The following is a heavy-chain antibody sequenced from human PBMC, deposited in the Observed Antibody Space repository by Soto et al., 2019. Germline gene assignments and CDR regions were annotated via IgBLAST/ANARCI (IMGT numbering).Heavy chain of an antibody. CDR1: GFTFSDHY. Sequence: EVQLVESGGGLVQPGGSLRLSCAASGFTFSDHYMDWVRQAPGKGLEWVGPTRNKANSYSTEYAASVRGSFTSARAEFKNSLYLPMNSLKTEVTAVYYCVRTSHYCSGRWNFDSGCQGTLGSVAS. V-gene: IGHV3-72*01. D-gene: IGHD3-10*01. J-gene: IGHJ4*02. CDR3: VRTSHYCSGRWNFDS. CDR2: TRNKANSYST.